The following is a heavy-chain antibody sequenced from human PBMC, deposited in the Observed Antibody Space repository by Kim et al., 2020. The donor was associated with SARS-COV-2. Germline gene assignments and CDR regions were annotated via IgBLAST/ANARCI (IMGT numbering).Heavy chain of an antibody. D-gene: IGHD3-22*01. CDR2: ISGSGQRT. Sequence: GGSLRLSCAASGFTFSTCGMNWVRQAPGKGLEWVSSISGSGQRTYYADSVKGRFSISRDNTEDTLYLQMNSLRAEDTAVYYCAKHVDPGAYYQIDYWGQG. J-gene: IGHJ4*02. CDR3: AKHVDPGAYYQIDY. CDR1: GFTFSTCG. V-gene: IGHV3-23*01.